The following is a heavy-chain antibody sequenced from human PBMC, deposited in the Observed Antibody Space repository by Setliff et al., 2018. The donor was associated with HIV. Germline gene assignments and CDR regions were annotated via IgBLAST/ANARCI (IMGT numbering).Heavy chain of an antibody. D-gene: IGHD5-12*01. CDR2: FDPEDGET. CDR3: AIDVIGGWLRPMPDY. V-gene: IGHV1-24*01. CDR1: GYTLTEVS. J-gene: IGHJ4*02. Sequence: GASVKVSCKVSGYTLTEVSMHWVRQAHGLDWMGYFDPEDGETVYAQKFQGRVTMTEDTSTGTAYMELSGLRSEDTAVYYCAIDVIGGWLRPMPDYWGPGTLVTVSS.